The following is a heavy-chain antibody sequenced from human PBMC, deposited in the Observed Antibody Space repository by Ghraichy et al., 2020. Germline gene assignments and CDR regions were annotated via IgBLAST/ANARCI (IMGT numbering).Heavy chain of an antibody. V-gene: IGHV3-48*02. Sequence: GESLNISCVGSGFSFSGYSMNWVRQSPGKGLEWVSYITSSSRSIFYADSVKGRFTISRDNAKNSLSLQMNSLRDEDTAVYYCARGSRVVRFYYYDGMDVWGQGTTVTVSS. D-gene: IGHD4-23*01. CDR1: GFSFSGYS. J-gene: IGHJ6*02. CDR3: ARGSRVVRFYYYDGMDV. CDR2: ITSSSRSI.